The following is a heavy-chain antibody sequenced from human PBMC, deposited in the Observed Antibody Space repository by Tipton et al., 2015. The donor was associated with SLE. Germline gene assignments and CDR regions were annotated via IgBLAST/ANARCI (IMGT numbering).Heavy chain of an antibody. J-gene: IGHJ3*02. Sequence: TLSLTCNVSDASMNSYFWNWIRQPAGKGLEWIGRLSLSDKNNYNPSLQSRVTMSVDTSKSQFSLEVRSVTAADTAMYYCARYGSQVGLTAFDIWGQGTMVTVSS. CDR2: LSLSDKN. CDR1: DASMNSYF. D-gene: IGHD3-10*01. CDR3: ARYGSQVGLTAFDI. V-gene: IGHV4-4*07.